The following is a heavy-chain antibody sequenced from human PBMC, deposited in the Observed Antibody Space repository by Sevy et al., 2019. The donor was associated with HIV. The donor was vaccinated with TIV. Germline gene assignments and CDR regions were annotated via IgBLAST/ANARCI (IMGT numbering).Heavy chain of an antibody. CDR3: AKRRVQSGLSGGGANYGMDV. CDR2: LIGGGRRT. CDR1: GFPFSSYA. J-gene: IGHJ6*02. D-gene: IGHD2-8*02. V-gene: IGHV3-23*01. Sequence: GGSRLSCAASGFPFSSYATSWVRQAPGRGLEWVSTLIGGGRRTYYADSVTGRFIISRDNSRNTLYLQMNSLRAEDMAIYYCAKRRVQSGLSGGGANYGMDVCGRGTTVTVSS.